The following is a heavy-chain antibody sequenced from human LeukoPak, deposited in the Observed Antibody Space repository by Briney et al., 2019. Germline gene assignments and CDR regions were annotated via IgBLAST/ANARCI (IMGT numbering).Heavy chain of an antibody. CDR2: IKQDGSEK. Sequence: SGGSLRLSCAASGFTFSSYWMSWVRQAPGKGLEWVANIKQDGSEKYYVDSVKGRFTISRDNAKNSLYLQMNSLRAEDTAVYYCAREASPPYYDFWSGYYRKELDYYYYGMDVWGQGTTVTVSS. D-gene: IGHD3-3*01. CDR1: GFTFSSYW. J-gene: IGHJ6*02. CDR3: AREASPPYYDFWSGYYRKELDYYYYGMDV. V-gene: IGHV3-7*03.